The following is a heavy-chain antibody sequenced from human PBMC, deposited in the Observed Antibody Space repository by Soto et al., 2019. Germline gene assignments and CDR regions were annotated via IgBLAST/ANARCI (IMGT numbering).Heavy chain of an antibody. CDR3: ARDNSAANGVLDH. CDR2: INPSARSA. J-gene: IGHJ4*02. CDR1: GYNFTNYY. Sequence: QVQLLQSGAEVKNPGASVKLSCKASGYNFTNYYLHWVRQAPGQGLEWVGMINPSARSASYAQKLRGRLTMDRDTSTTTVYMELSRLTFEDTAVYFCARDNSAANGVLDHWGQGTRVTVSS. V-gene: IGHV1-46*04. D-gene: IGHD1-1*01.